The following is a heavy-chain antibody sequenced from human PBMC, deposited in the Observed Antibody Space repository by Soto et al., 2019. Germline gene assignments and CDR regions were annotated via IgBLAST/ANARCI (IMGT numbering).Heavy chain of an antibody. CDR2: ISGSGGST. CDR3: AKPLTTGYYFPFDY. J-gene: IGHJ4*02. CDR1: GVTFSSYA. D-gene: IGHD3-9*01. Sequence: GGSLRLACAASGVTFSSYAMSWVRQAPGKGLEWVSAISGSGGSTYYADSVKGRFTISRDNSKNTLYLQMNSLRAEDTAVYYCAKPLTTGYYFPFDYWGQGTLVTVSS. V-gene: IGHV3-23*01.